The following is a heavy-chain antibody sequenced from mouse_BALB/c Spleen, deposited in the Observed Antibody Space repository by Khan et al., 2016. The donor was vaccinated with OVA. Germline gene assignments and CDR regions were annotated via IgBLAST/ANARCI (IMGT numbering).Heavy chain of an antibody. CDR1: GYTFTSYW. Sequence: QVQLKQSGTELAKPGASVKMSCKASGYTFTSYWMHWVKQRLGQGLEWIGYINPTSGYTDYNEKFKDKATLSADKSSSTAYMQLSSLTFEDSAVKYCARDRIDYWGQGTTLTVSS. CDR2: INPTSGYT. V-gene: IGHV1-7*01. CDR3: ARDRIDY. J-gene: IGHJ2*01.